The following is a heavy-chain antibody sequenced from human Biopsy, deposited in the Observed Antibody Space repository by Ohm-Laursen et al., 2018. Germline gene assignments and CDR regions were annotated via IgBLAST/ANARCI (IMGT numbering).Heavy chain of an antibody. CDR1: GYTFNDYF. J-gene: IGHJ4*02. CDR2: VHPNSGAT. Sequence: SVKVSCKASGYTFNDYFIHWVRQSPGQGLEWMGWVHPNSGATNSAEKFRGRVTLTRDTSIGAVYIELRRLKSDDAAVYYCARDRMTDVFGGPTRTDVFDSWGQGTPATVSS. V-gene: IGHV1-2*02. CDR3: ARDRMTDVFGGPTRTDVFDS. D-gene: IGHD3-10*01.